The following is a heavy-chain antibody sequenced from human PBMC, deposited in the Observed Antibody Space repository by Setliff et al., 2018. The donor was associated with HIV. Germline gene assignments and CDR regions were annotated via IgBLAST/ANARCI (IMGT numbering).Heavy chain of an antibody. D-gene: IGHD5-18*01. Sequence: SETLSLTCTVSGGSISSGGYFWSWIRQLPGKGLEWIGYIYYSGSTYYNPSLKSRVTISVDTAKNQFSLKLISVTAADTAVYYCAREPPDSLSFDYWGQGTLVTVSS. CDR2: IYYSGST. J-gene: IGHJ4*02. V-gene: IGHV4-31*03. CDR3: AREPPDSLSFDY. CDR1: GGSISSGGYF.